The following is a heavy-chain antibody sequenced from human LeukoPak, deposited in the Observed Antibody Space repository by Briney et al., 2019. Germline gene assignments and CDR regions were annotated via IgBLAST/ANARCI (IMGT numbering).Heavy chain of an antibody. D-gene: IGHD3-10*01. CDR2: INPNSGGT. Sequence: GASVKVSCKASGYTFTYRYLHWVRQAPGQGLEWMGWINPNSGGTNYAQKFQGRVTMTRDTSISTAYMELSRLRSDDTAVYYCARGGYYYGSGSGAFDIWGQGTMVTVSS. V-gene: IGHV1-2*02. CDR1: GYTFTYRY. J-gene: IGHJ3*02. CDR3: ARGGYYYGSGSGAFDI.